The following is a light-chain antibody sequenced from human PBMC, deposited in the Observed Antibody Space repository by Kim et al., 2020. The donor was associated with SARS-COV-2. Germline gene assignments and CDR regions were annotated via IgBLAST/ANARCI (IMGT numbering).Light chain of an antibody. Sequence: QSALTQPASVSGSPGQSITISCTGTSSDVGTYNLVSWYQQHPGKAPKLMIYEGSKRPSGVSNRFSGSKSGNTASLTISGLQAADEADYYCCSYAGRSTWVFGGGTQLIVL. CDR3: CSYAGRSTWV. CDR2: EGS. V-gene: IGLV2-23*01. CDR1: SSDVGTYNL. J-gene: IGLJ3*02.